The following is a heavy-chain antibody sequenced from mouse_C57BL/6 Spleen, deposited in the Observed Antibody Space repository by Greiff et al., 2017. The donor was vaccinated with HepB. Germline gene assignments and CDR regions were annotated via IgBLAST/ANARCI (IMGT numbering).Heavy chain of an antibody. CDR2: IDPNSGGT. D-gene: IGHD2-2*01. CDR1: GYTFTSYW. CDR3: ARGGMVTTLFAY. Sequence: QVQLKQPGAELVKPGASVKLSCKASGYTFTSYWMHWVKQRPGRGLEWIGRIDPNSGGTKYNEKFKSKATLTVDKPSSTAYMQLSSLTSEDSAVYYCARGGMVTTLFAYWGQGTLVTVSA. V-gene: IGHV1-72*01. J-gene: IGHJ3*01.